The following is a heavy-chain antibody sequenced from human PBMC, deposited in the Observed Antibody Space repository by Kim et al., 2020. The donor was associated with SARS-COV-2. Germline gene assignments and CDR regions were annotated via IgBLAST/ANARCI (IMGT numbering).Heavy chain of an antibody. J-gene: IGHJ4*02. CDR3: VREGDDYGDYDRDLILYYFDY. CDR2: ISSNGGST. Sequence: GGSLRLSCSASGFTFSSYAMHWVRQAPGKGLEYVSAISSNGGSTYYADSVKGRFTISRDNSKNTLYLQMSSLRAEDTAVYYCVREGDDYGDYDRDLILYYFDYWGQGTLVTVSS. D-gene: IGHD4-17*01. V-gene: IGHV3-64D*06. CDR1: GFTFSSYA.